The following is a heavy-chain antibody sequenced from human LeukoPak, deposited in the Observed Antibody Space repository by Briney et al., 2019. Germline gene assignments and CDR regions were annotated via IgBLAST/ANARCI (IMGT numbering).Heavy chain of an antibody. CDR2: MSPNSGDT. Sequence: ASVNVSCKHSGYSFTSYYCNWVRQATGQRPAWMGWMSPNSGDTGYAQKFQDRVTMTRNTSISTAYMELSSLRSDDTAVYYCARGPPNWGYDYWGPGPLVPVPS. J-gene: IGHJ4*02. CDR3: ARGPPNWGYDY. D-gene: IGHD7-27*01. V-gene: IGHV1-8*02. CDR1: GYSFTSYY.